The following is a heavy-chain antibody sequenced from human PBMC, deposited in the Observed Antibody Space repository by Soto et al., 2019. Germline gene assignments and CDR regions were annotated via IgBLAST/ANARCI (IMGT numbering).Heavy chain of an antibody. CDR1: GGTFSSYA. J-gene: IGHJ4*02. CDR3: ARVCYSYGDVEAGSSHPFAS. CDR2: IIPIFGTA. V-gene: IGHV1-69*12. Sequence: QVQLVQSGAEVKKPGSSVKVSCKASGGTFSSYAISWVRQAPGQGLEWMGGIIPIFGTANYAQKFQGRVTITADESTSPASMELGSLRSEGAAGYYCARVCYSYGDVEAGSSHPFASWGQGTLVTASS. D-gene: IGHD5-18*01.